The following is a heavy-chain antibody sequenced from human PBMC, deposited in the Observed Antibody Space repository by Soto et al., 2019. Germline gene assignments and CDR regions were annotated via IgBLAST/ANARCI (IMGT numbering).Heavy chain of an antibody. CDR3: ARGRYGDY. D-gene: IGHD1-1*01. CDR2: ISAHNGNT. J-gene: IGHJ4*02. CDR1: GYAFTTYG. V-gene: IGHV1-18*01. Sequence: QVHLVQSGAEVKKPGASVKVSCKGSGYAFTTYGITWVRQAPGQGLEWMEWISAHNGNTNYAQKPQGRVTVTRDTSTSTANMELRSVRADDTAVHYCARGRYGDYWGQGALVTVSS.